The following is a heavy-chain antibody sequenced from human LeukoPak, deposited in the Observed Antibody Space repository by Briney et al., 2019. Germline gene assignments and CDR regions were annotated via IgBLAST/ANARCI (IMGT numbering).Heavy chain of an antibody. CDR2: IRYDGSNK. CDR1: GFTFSSYG. V-gene: IGHV3-33*01. CDR3: ARQLGTNDAFDI. J-gene: IGHJ3*02. D-gene: IGHD6-13*01. Sequence: GGSLRLSCAASGFTFSSYGMHWVRQAPGKGLEWVAVIRYDGSNKYYADSVKGRFTISRDNSKNTLYLQMNSLRAEDTAVYYCARQLGTNDAFDIWGQGTMVTVSS.